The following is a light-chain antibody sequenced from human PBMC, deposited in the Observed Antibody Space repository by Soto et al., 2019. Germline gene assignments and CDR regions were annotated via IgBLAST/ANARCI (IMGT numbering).Light chain of an antibody. Sequence: QAVVTQPPSASGTPGQRVTISCSGSSSNIGSNTVTWYQQLPGTAPKLLIYSNNQRPSGVPDRFSGSKSGTSASLAISGLQSEDEADYYCAAWDDSLNGWVFGGGTKRTV. J-gene: IGLJ3*02. CDR3: AAWDDSLNGWV. CDR2: SNN. CDR1: SSNIGSNT. V-gene: IGLV1-44*01.